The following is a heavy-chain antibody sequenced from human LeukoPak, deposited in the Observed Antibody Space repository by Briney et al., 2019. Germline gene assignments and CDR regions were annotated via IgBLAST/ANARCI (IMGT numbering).Heavy chain of an antibody. CDR3: ARARGSGSYSFFDY. Sequence: ASVKVSCKASGYTFTGYYMHWVRQAPGQGLEWMGWINPNSGGTNYAQKFQGRVTMTRDTSISTAYMELSRLRSEDTAVYYCARARGSGSYSFFDYWGQGTLVTVSS. V-gene: IGHV1-2*02. D-gene: IGHD3-10*01. CDR2: INPNSGGT. CDR1: GYTFTGYY. J-gene: IGHJ4*02.